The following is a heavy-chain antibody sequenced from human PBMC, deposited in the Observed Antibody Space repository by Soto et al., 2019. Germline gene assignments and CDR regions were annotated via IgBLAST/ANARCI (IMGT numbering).Heavy chain of an antibody. J-gene: IGHJ4*02. CDR2: IANTGST. Sequence: PSDTVYLTCVDSGGSISSGGYYWTWIRQPPGKGLEWIGNIANTGSTNYNPSLKSRVTISVDTPNNQFSLRLSSVTAADTAVYYCARDDRDDDIGNFGYWGQGTLVIVS. CDR1: GGSISSGGYY. CDR3: ARDDRDDDIGNFGY. D-gene: IGHD1-7*01. V-gene: IGHV4-61*08.